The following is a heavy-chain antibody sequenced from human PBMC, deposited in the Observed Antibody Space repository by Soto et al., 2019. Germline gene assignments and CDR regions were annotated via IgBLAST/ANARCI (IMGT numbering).Heavy chain of an antibody. CDR1: GFTFDDYA. V-gene: IGHV3-9*01. Sequence: PGGSLRLSCAASGFTFDDYAMHWVRQAPGKGLEWVSGISWNSGSIGYADSVKGRFTISRDNVKNSLYLQMNSLRAEDTALYYCAKEFHYYYYMDVWGKGTTVAVSS. CDR2: ISWNSGSI. J-gene: IGHJ6*03. CDR3: AKEFHYYYYMDV.